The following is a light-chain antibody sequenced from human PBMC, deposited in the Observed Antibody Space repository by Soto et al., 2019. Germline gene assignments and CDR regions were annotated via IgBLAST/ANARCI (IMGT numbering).Light chain of an antibody. CDR3: SSYAGSNMGV. J-gene: IGLJ1*01. Sequence: QSALTQPPSASGSPGQSVTISCTGTSSDVGGYKFVSWYQQHPGKAPNLTIYEVSQRPSGVPDRFSASKSGDTASLTVSGLRAEDEADYYCSSYAGSNMGVFGSGTKLTVL. V-gene: IGLV2-8*01. CDR2: EVS. CDR1: SSDVGGYKF.